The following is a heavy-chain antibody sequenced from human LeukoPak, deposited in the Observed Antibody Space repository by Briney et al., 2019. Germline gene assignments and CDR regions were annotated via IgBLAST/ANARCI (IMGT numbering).Heavy chain of an antibody. D-gene: IGHD3-16*02. CDR3: ARGLIGYYFDY. CDR2: INHSGST. CDR1: GGSFSGYY. V-gene: IGHV4-34*01. J-gene: IGHJ4*02. Sequence: PWETLSLTCAVYGGSFSGYYWSWIRQPPGKGLEWIGEINHSGSTNYNPSLKSRVTISVDTSKNQFSLKLSSVTAADTAVYYCARGLIGYYFDYWGQGTLVTVPS.